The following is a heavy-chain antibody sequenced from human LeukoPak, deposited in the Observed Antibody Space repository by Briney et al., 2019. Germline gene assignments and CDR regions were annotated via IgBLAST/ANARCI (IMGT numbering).Heavy chain of an antibody. CDR2: IIPIFGIA. J-gene: IGHJ4*02. V-gene: IGHV1-69*10. Sequence: ASVKVSCKASGGTFSSYAISWVRQAPGQGLEWMGWIIPIFGIANYAQKFQGRVTITADKSTSTAYMELSSLRSEDTAVYYCAGTEMATSNEFDYWGQGTLVTVSS. D-gene: IGHD5-24*01. CDR1: GGTFSSYA. CDR3: AGTEMATSNEFDY.